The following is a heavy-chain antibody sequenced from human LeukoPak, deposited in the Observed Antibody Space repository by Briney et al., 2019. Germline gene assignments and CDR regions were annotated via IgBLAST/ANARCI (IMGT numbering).Heavy chain of an antibody. J-gene: IGHJ4*02. CDR1: GYSISSGYY. CDR3: ARHQPGDIVVVPFDY. Sequence: PSEPLSLTCAVSGYSISSGYYWGWIRQPPGKGLEWFGSIYHSGSTYYNPSLKSRVTISVDTSKNQFSLKLSSVTAADTAVYYCARHQPGDIVVVPFDYWGQGTLVTVSS. V-gene: IGHV4-38-2*01. D-gene: IGHD2-2*01. CDR2: IYHSGST.